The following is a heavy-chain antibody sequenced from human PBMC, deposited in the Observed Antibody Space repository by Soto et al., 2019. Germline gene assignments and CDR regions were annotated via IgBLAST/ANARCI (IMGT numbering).Heavy chain of an antibody. J-gene: IGHJ5*02. CDR2: ISSSGDTT. Sequence: EVQLLESGGGLVQPGGSLRLSCSASGFIFSSYAMTWVRQAPGKRLEWVSAISSSGDTTYYADSVKGQFTISRDNSKNTLSLQMLSLRADDTAVYYCAKDPRGGSRWFDPWGQGTLVTVSS. D-gene: IGHD3-10*01. V-gene: IGHV3-23*01. CDR3: AKDPRGGSRWFDP. CDR1: GFIFSSYA.